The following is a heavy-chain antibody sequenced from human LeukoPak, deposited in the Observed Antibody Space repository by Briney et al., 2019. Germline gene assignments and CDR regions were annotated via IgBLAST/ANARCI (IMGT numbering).Heavy chain of an antibody. V-gene: IGHV4-34*01. CDR2: ISHSGST. CDR1: GGSFSGYY. D-gene: IGHD6-13*01. J-gene: IGHJ6*03. Sequence: PSETLSLTCAVYGGSFSGYYWSWIRQPPGKGLEWIGEISHSGSTNYNPSLKSRVTISVDTSKNQFSLKLSSVTAADTAVYYCARGEAAAVSLTNTYYYYMDVWGKGTTVTVSS. CDR3: ARGEAAAVSLTNTYYYYMDV.